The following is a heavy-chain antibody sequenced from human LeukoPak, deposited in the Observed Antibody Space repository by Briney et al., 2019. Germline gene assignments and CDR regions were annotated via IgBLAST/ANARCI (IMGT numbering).Heavy chain of an antibody. CDR1: GFTFTNYA. CDR2: MSNSGDKT. D-gene: IGHD3-10*01. V-gene: IGHV3-23*01. Sequence: GGSLRLSCAASGFTFTNYAMTWVRQAPGKGLEWVSSMSNSGDKTYYAESVKGRFTISRDNSKSTRYLQMNSVEAEDTAVYYCAKSRGSATYYRGNDYWGQGTLVTVSS. CDR3: AKSRGSATYYRGNDY. J-gene: IGHJ4*02.